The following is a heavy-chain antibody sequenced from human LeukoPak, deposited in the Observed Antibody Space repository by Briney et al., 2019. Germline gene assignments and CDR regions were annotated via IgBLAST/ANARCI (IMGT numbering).Heavy chain of an antibody. V-gene: IGHV3-30-3*01. D-gene: IGHD4-23*01. CDR1: GFTFSSYA. Sequence: GGSLRLSCAASGFTFSSYAMHWVRQAPGKGLEWVAVISYDGSNKYYADSVKGRFTISRDNSKNTLYLQMNSLRAEDTAVYYCARGPVAVYYFDYWGQGTLVTASS. J-gene: IGHJ4*02. CDR2: ISYDGSNK. CDR3: ARGPVAVYYFDY.